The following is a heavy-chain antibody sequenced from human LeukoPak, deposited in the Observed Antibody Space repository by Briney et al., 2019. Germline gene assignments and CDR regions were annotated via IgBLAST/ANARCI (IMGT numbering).Heavy chain of an antibody. J-gene: IGHJ4*02. CDR3: ASRGPPSAYCSSSSCYHFAY. Sequence: GGSLRLPCAASGFTFRSYSMNWVRQAPGKGLEWVSYISDSGTTIYYADSVKGRFTISRDNAKNSLYLQMNSLRADDTAVYYCASRGPPSAYCSSSSCYHFAYWGQGTLVTVSS. D-gene: IGHD2-2*01. CDR2: ISDSGTTI. CDR1: GFTFRSYS. V-gene: IGHV3-48*04.